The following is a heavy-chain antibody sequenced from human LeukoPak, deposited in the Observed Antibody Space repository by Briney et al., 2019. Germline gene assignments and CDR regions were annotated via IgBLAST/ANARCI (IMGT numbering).Heavy chain of an antibody. CDR3: AKDLGGRFVLMVYAFHFDY. D-gene: IGHD2-8*01. Sequence: QTGGSLRLSCVASGFTFRTHAMSWVRLAPGKGLEWVSAIGGSDGSTYYADSVKGRFTISRDNSKNTLYLQMNSLRAEDTAVYYCAKDLGGRFVLMVYAFHFDYWGQGTLVTVSS. J-gene: IGHJ4*02. CDR2: IGGSDGST. V-gene: IGHV3-23*01. CDR1: GFTFRTHA.